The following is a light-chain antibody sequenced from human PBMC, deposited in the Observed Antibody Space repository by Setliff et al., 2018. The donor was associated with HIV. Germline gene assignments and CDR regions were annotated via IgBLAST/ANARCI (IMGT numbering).Light chain of an antibody. Sequence: QSVLTQPPSASGSPGQSVTISCTGTTSDVGAYNNVSWYQQHPGKAPKLIIYEVTKRPSGVPDRFSGSKSGNTASLTVSGLQAEDEADYYCSSHGAIGVFGTGTKVTVL. J-gene: IGLJ1*01. CDR3: SSHGAIGV. CDR2: EVT. CDR1: TSDVGAYNN. V-gene: IGLV2-8*01.